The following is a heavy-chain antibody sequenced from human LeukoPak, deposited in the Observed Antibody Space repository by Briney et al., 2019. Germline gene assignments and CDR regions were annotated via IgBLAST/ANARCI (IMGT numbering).Heavy chain of an antibody. CDR2: INAGNGNT. Sequence: GASVKVSCKASGYTFTSYAMHWVRQAPGQRLEWMGWINAGNGNTKYSQKFQGRVTITRDTSASTAYMELSSLRSEDTAVYYCARGKTKVGATTLGYWGQGTLVTVSS. CDR1: GYTFTSYA. J-gene: IGHJ4*02. V-gene: IGHV1-3*01. CDR3: ARGKTKVGATTLGY. D-gene: IGHD1-26*01.